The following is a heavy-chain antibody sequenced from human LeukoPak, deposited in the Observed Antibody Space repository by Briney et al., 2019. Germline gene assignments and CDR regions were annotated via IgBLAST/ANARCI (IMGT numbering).Heavy chain of an antibody. D-gene: IGHD3-10*01. CDR3: ARDRVYGSGSYYFDY. V-gene: IGHV1-2*02. J-gene: IGHJ4*02. Sequence: ASVKVSCKASGYTFTGYYMHWVRQAPGQGLEWMGWINPNSGGTNYAQKFQGRVTMTRDTSISTAYMELSRLRSDDTAVYYCARDRVYGSGSYYFDYWGQGTLVTVSS. CDR2: INPNSGGT. CDR1: GYTFTGYY.